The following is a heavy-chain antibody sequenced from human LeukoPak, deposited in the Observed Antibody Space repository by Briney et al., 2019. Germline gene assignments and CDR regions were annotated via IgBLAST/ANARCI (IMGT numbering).Heavy chain of an antibody. CDR3: VRGGGLPNCGGYCPPDT. CDR1: GGSISSSVYS. Sequence: PSQTLSLTCAVSGGSISSSVYSWSWIRQSPGGGLEWIVSFVHSVPTSYNPSLQSRATISGDRSKNQFSLNLNSVTAADTAVYYCVRGGGLPNCGGYCPPDTWGQGKMVTVSS. J-gene: IGHJ3*02. CDR2: FVHSVPT. V-gene: IGHV4-30-2*06. D-gene: IGHD2-21*02.